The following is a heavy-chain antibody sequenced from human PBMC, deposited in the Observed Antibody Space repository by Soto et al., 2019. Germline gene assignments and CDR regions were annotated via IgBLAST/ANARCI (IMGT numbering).Heavy chain of an antibody. Sequence: ASETLSLTCTVSGGSINSSSYYWGWILPHPGKGLEWIGSIYYSGASSYNPSFEGRGTMSVDPSKQPLSLRLRSLTAAATAVYYCARLRCTSPGCEPLDPWGQGTLVSVS. J-gene: IGHJ5*02. CDR1: GGSINSSSYY. CDR2: IYYSGAS. D-gene: IGHD2-2*01. CDR3: ARLRCTSPGCEPLDP. V-gene: IGHV4-39*01.